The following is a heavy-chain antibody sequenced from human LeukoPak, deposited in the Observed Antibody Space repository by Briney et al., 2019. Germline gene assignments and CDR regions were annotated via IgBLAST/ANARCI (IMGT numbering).Heavy chain of an antibody. J-gene: IGHJ1*01. V-gene: IGHV4-31*03. CDR1: GGSISSGGYY. CDR2: IYYSGST. D-gene: IGHD3-22*01. Sequence: PSETLSLTCTVSGGSISSGGYYWCWIRQHPGKGLEWIGYIYYSGSTYYNPSLKSRVTISVDTSKNQFSLKLSSVTAADTAVYYCATNYYDSSGYQYFQHWGQGTLVAVSS. CDR3: ATNYYDSSGYQYFQH.